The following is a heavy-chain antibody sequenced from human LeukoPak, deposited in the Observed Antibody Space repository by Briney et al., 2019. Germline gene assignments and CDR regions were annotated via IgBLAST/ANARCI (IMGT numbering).Heavy chain of an antibody. V-gene: IGHV1-2*02. D-gene: IGHD2-21*02. Sequence: ASVKVSCKASGYTFTGYYMHWVRQAPGQGLEWMGWINPNSGDTNYAQKFQGRVTMTRDTSISTAYMELSRLRSDDTAVYYCASLVVVTARYAFDIWGQGTMVTVSS. CDR3: ASLVVVTARYAFDI. J-gene: IGHJ3*02. CDR1: GYTFTGYY. CDR2: INPNSGDT.